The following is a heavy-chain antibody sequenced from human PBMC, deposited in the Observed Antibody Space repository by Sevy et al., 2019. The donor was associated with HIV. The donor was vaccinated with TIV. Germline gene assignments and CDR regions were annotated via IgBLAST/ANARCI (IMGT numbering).Heavy chain of an antibody. D-gene: IGHD1-26*01. J-gene: IGHJ4*02. CDR1: GFTFSSYW. CDR3: ERWATKLGNAHYFDY. CDR2: IKQDGSEK. V-gene: IGHV3-7*01. Sequence: GGSLRLSCAASGFTFSSYWMSWVRQAPGKGLEWVANIKQDGSEKYYMDSVKGRFSISRDNTKNSLYLQMNSLRAEDADVYSCERWATKLGNAHYFDYWGQGTLVTVSS.